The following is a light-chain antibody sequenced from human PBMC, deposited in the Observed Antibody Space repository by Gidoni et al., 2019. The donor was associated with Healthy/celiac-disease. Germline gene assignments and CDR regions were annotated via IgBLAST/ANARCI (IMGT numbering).Light chain of an antibody. J-gene: IGKJ3*01. CDR1: QSVSSN. Sequence: IVLTPSPATLSVSTGERATLSCRASQSVSSNLAWYQQKPGQAPRLLIYGASTRATGIPARFSGSGSGTDFTLTISSLQSEDFAVYYCQQYNNWPFTFGPGTKVDIK. CDR2: GAS. V-gene: IGKV3-15*01. CDR3: QQYNNWPFT.